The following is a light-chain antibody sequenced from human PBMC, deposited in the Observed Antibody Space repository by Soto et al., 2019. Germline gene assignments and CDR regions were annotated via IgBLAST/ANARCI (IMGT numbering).Light chain of an antibody. J-gene: IGLJ2*01. V-gene: IGLV2-8*01. Sequence: QSALTQPPSASESPGQSVTISCTGTSSDVGGYNYVSWYQHHPGKAPRLMVYEVSKRPSGVPDRFSGSKSGNTASLTVSGLQTEDEADYYCTSYAGSLPVVFGGGTKVTVL. CDR1: SSDVGGYNY. CDR3: TSYAGSLPVV. CDR2: EVS.